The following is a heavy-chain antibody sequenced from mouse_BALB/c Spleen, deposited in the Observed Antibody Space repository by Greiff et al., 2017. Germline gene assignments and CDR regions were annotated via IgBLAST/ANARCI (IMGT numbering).Heavy chain of an antibody. J-gene: IGHJ2*01. Sequence: EVQGVESGGGLVKPGGSLKLSCAASGFTFSSYAMSWVRQSPEKRLEWVAEISSGGSYTYYPDTVTGRFTISRDNAKNTLYLEMSSLRSEDTAMYYCARDDGNYLYFDYWGQGTTLTVSS. V-gene: IGHV5-9-4*01. CDR3: ARDDGNYLYFDY. CDR2: ISSGGSYT. CDR1: GFTFSSYA. D-gene: IGHD2-1*01.